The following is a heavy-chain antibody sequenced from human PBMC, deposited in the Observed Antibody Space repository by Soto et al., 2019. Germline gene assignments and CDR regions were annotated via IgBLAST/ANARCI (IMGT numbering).Heavy chain of an antibody. CDR2: IWYDGSNK. Sequence: QVQLVESGGGVVQPGRSLRLSCAASGFTFSSYGMHWVRQAPGKGLEWVAVIWYDGSNKYYADSVKGRFTVSRDNSKSTLYLQLNSLRAEDTAMYYCARDSGYNYGHPLAYWGQGTLVTVSS. J-gene: IGHJ4*02. CDR1: GFTFSSYG. D-gene: IGHD5-18*01. V-gene: IGHV3-30*19. CDR3: ARDSGYNYGHPLAY.